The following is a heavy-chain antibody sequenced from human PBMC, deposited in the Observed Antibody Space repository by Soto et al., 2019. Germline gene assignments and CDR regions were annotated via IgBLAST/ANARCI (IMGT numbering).Heavy chain of an antibody. D-gene: IGHD6-13*01. Sequence: QVQLQESGPGLVKPSETLSLTCTVSGGSISSYYWSWIRQPPGKGLEWIGYIYYSGSTNYNPSLKSRGPVSVGPAKDQVPLEPGSVPAADTAVYYCARSKQLVPGCCFDLWGRGTLVTVSS. CDR1: GGSISSYY. J-gene: IGHJ2*01. V-gene: IGHV4-59*01. CDR2: IYYSGST. CDR3: ARSKQLVPGCCFDL.